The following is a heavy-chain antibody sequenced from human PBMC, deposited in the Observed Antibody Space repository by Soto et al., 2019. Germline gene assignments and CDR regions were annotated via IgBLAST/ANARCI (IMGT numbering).Heavy chain of an antibody. CDR1: GGSFSGYY. D-gene: IGHD3-10*01. CDR3: ARGGSITMVRGTGSWFDP. J-gene: IGHJ5*02. Sequence: QVQLQQWGAGLLKPSETLSLTCAVYGGSFSGYYWRWIRQPPGKGLEWFGEINHSGSTNYNPSLKSRVTISVDTSKNHFSLKLSSVTAADTAVYYCARGGSITMVRGTGSWFDPWGQGTLVTVSS. CDR2: INHSGST. V-gene: IGHV4-34*01.